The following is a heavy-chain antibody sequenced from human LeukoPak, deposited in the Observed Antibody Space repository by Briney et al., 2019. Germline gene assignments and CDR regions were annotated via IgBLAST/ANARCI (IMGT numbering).Heavy chain of an antibody. CDR2: IIPMVGTA. Sequence: SVKVSCKASGGTFSIYAISWVRQAPGQGLDWMGGIIPMVGTAKYAQEFQGRVTITTDESTSTTYMELSSLKSEDTAVYYCARARGIYEGYFDLWGRGTLVTVSS. D-gene: IGHD5/OR15-5a*01. CDR3: ARARGIYEGYFDL. V-gene: IGHV1-69*05. J-gene: IGHJ2*01. CDR1: GGTFSIYA.